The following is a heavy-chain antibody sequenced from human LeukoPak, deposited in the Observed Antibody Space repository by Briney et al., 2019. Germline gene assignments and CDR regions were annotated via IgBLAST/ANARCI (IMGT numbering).Heavy chain of an antibody. D-gene: IGHD3-22*01. J-gene: IGHJ4*02. CDR3: ARDLPLDYYDSSGIDY. V-gene: IGHV3-48*03. CDR1: GFTFSSYE. CDR2: ISSSGSTI. Sequence: GGSLRLSCAASGFTFSSYEMNWVRQAPGKGLEWVSYISSSGSTIYYADSVKGRFTISRDNAKNSLYLQMNSLRAEDTAVYHCARDLPLDYYDSSGIDYWGQGTLVTVSS.